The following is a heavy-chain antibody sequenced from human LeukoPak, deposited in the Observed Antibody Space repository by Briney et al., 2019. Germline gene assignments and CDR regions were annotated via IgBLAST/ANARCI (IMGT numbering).Heavy chain of an antibody. CDR3: ARDSSPEYCGGDCSSYYFDY. CDR1: GYTFTSYA. Sequence: GASVKVSCKASGYTFTSYAISWVRQAPGQGLEWMGRIIPIFGTANYAQKFQGRVTITTDESTSTAYMELSSLRSEDTAVYYCARDSSPEYCGGDCSSYYFDYWGQGTLVTVSS. D-gene: IGHD2-21*02. J-gene: IGHJ4*02. V-gene: IGHV1-69*05. CDR2: IIPIFGTA.